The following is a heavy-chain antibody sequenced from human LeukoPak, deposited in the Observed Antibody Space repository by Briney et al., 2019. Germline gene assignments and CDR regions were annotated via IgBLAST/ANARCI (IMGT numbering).Heavy chain of an antibody. CDR1: GYTFSNYG. J-gene: IGHJ4*02. CDR2: FDPEDGET. D-gene: IGHD6-13*01. CDR3: ATLSSSWPY. Sequence: ASVKVSCKASGYTFSNYGISWVRQAPGQGLEWMGGFDPEDGETIYAQKFQGRVTMTEDTSTDTAYMELSSLRSEDTAVYYCATLSSSWPYWGQGTLVTVSS. V-gene: IGHV1-24*01.